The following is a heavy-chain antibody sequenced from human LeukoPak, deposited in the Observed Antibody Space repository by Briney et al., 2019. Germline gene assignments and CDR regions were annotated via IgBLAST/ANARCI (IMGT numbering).Heavy chain of an antibody. CDR3: VKSGIAAAGQRGYFDY. CDR2: MSNDGSKK. Sequence: GGSLRLSCAASGFTFSSYGMHWVRQAPGKGLEWVAVMSNDGSKKYYADSVKGRFTISRDNAKNTQYLQMNSLRAEDTGMYDCVKSGIAAAGQRGYFDYWGQGTLVTVSS. CDR1: GFTFSSYG. J-gene: IGHJ4*02. D-gene: IGHD6-13*01. V-gene: IGHV3-30*18.